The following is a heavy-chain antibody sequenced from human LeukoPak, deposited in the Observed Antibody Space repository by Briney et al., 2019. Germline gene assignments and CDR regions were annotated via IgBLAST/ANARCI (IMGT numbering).Heavy chain of an antibody. CDR3: ACGSTHLYYYYMDV. CDR1: GFIVSSNY. J-gene: IGHJ6*03. V-gene: IGHV3-53*01. CDR2: IYSGGST. Sequence: GGSLRLSCAASGFIVSSNYMSWVRQAPGKGLEWVSVIYSGGSTYYADSVKGRFTIPRDNSKNTLYLQMNSLRAEDTAVYYCACGSTHLYYYYMDVWGKGTTVTVSS. D-gene: IGHD2-2*01.